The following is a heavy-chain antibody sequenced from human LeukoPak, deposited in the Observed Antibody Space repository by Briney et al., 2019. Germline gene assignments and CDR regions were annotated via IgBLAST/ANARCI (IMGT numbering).Heavy chain of an antibody. D-gene: IGHD3-10*01. Sequence: GGSLRLSCAASEFSVGSNYMTWVRQAPGKGLVWVSRINSDGSSTSYADSVKGRFTISRDNAKNTLYLQMNSLRAEDTAVYYCARGVPSTMGNYWGQGTLVTVSS. J-gene: IGHJ4*02. CDR3: ARGVPSTMGNY. CDR2: INSDGSST. V-gene: IGHV3-74*01. CDR1: EFSVGSNY.